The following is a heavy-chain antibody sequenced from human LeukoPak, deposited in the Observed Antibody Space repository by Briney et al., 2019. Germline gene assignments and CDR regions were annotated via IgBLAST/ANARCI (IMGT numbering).Heavy chain of an antibody. J-gene: IGHJ4*02. Sequence: GGSLRLSCTASGFTFGDYAMSWFRQAPGKGLEWVSSISSSSSYIYYADSVKGRFTISRDNAKNSLYLQMNSLRAEDTAVYYCARERFHGSGAPRYDYWGQGTLVTVSS. CDR2: ISSSSSYI. D-gene: IGHD3-10*01. V-gene: IGHV3-21*01. CDR3: ARERFHGSGAPRYDY. CDR1: GFTFGDYA.